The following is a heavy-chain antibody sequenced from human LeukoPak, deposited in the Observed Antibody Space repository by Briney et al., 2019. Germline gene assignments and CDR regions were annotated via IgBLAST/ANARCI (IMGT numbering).Heavy chain of an antibody. V-gene: IGHV3-30-3*01. Sequence: PGGSLRLSCAASGFTFSTHAIYWVRQAPGKGLEWVAFMSYDGNNKYYADSVKGRFTISRDSSKNTLYLQMNSLITEDTGVYYCARDADFWSGPRCFDYWGQGTLVTVSS. CDR1: GFTFSTHA. CDR3: ARDADFWSGPRCFDY. J-gene: IGHJ4*02. CDR2: MSYDGNNK. D-gene: IGHD3-3*01.